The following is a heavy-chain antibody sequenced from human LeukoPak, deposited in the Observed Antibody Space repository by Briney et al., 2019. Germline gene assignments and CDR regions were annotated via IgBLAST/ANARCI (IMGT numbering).Heavy chain of an antibody. V-gene: IGHV1-58*01. CDR3: ALTGAYPYVYFHL. D-gene: IGHD1-26*01. CDR1: GFTFTSSA. Sequence: SVKPSCTTSGFTFTSSAVQWVRQSRGQRLEWIGWIVVGSGNTNYAQKFQERVTITRDMSTSTAYMELSSLRSEDTAVYYCALTGAYPYVYFHLWGRSTLFSVSS. CDR2: IVVGSGNT. J-gene: IGHJ2*01.